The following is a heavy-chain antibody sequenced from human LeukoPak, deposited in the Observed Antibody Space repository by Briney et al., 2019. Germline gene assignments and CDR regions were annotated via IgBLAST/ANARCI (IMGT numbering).Heavy chain of an antibody. CDR3: ARDLADYYDSSGYPTRHAFDI. Sequence: SETLSLTCTVSGGSISSYYWSWIRQPAGKGLEWIGRIYTNGSTNYNPSLKSRVTMSVDTSKNQFSLKLSSVTAADTAVYYCARDLADYYDSSGYPTRHAFDIWGQGTMVTVSS. V-gene: IGHV4-4*07. CDR1: GGSISSYY. J-gene: IGHJ3*02. CDR2: IYTNGST. D-gene: IGHD3-22*01.